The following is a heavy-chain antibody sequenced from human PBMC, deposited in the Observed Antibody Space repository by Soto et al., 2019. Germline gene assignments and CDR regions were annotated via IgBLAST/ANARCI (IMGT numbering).Heavy chain of an antibody. V-gene: IGHV3-30*18. D-gene: IGHD6-13*01. J-gene: IGHJ4*02. Sequence: QVQLVESGGGVVQPGRSLRLSCAASGFTFSSYGMHWVRQAPGKGLEWVAVISYDGSNKYYADSVKGRFTISRDNSKNTLYLQMNSLRAEDTVVYYRAKDGGGGQHIAAAGTYVWYYFDYWGQGTLVTVSS. CDR1: GFTFSSYG. CDR2: ISYDGSNK. CDR3: AKDGGGGQHIAAAGTYVWYYFDY.